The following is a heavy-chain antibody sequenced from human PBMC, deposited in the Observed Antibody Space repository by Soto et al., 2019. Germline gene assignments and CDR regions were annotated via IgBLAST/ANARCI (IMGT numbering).Heavy chain of an antibody. CDR1: GYTFTSYD. CDR3: ASAGSRDINRGAFDI. Sequence: GASVKVSCKASGYTFTSYDIDWVRQAPGQGLEWMGRIIPIPGITNYAQKFQVRVRITVDASTSTIYMGMSGLRSEDTAVYYCASAGSRDINRGAFDIWGQGTMVTVSS. J-gene: IGHJ3*02. V-gene: IGHV1-69*04. CDR2: IIPIPGIT.